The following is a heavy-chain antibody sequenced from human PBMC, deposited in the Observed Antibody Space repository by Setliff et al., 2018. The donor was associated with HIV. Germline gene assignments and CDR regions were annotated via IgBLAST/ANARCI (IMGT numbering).Heavy chain of an antibody. J-gene: IGHJ4*02. CDR1: GGSFTSFA. V-gene: IGHV1-69*10. CDR2: IMSILRIA. CDR3: AKELSYCSGGNCYFDS. Sequence: SVKVSCKASGGSFTSFAISWVRQAPGQGLEWMGGIMSILRIANYAQKFQGRVTITADKSTRTAYMELSSLRSEDAAVYYCAKELSYCSGGNCYFDSWGQGTLVTVSS. D-gene: IGHD2-15*01.